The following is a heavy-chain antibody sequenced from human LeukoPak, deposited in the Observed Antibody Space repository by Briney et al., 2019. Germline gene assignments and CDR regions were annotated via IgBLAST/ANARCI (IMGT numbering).Heavy chain of an antibody. CDR3: ARHYGP. CDR2: IYHSGST. CDR1: GGSISSGGYS. Sequence: PSQTLTLTCAVFGGSISSGGYSWSWIRQPPGKGLEWIGYIYHSGSTYYNPSLKSRVTISVDRSKNQFSLKLNSVTAADTAVYYCARHYGPWGQGTLVTVSS. J-gene: IGHJ5*02. D-gene: IGHD3-16*01. V-gene: IGHV4-30-2*01.